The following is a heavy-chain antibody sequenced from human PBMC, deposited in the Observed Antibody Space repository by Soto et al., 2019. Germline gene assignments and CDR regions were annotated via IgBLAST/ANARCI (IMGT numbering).Heavy chain of an antibody. V-gene: IGHV3-23*01. Sequence: GGSLSLSSAVSGFTFTSYAMTCVLQAPGKGLEWVSAISGSGGSEFYADSVKGRFTISRDNSKNTLYLQMKSLRAEDTALYYCAKGDTTMITDYYAMDVWGQGTTVTVSS. CDR2: ISGSGGSE. CDR3: AKGDTTMITDYYAMDV. J-gene: IGHJ6*02. D-gene: IGHD5-18*01. CDR1: GFTFTSYA.